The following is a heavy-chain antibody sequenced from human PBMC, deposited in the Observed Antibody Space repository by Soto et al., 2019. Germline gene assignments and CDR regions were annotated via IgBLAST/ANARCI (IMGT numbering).Heavy chain of an antibody. V-gene: IGHV4-59*01. D-gene: IGHD3-16*01. J-gene: IGHJ4*02. CDR2: INYSGST. Sequence: NPSETLSLTCTVSGGSISTFYWTWIRQPPGKGLEWIGYINYSGSTNYNPSLKSRVTISVDTSKNQFSLKLSSVTAADTAVYYCARVGGWVSDYWGQGTLVTVSS. CDR3: ARVGGWVSDY. CDR1: GGSISTFY.